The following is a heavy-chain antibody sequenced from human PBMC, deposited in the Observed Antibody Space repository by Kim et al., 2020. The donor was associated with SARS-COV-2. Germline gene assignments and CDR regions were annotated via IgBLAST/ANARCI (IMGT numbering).Heavy chain of an antibody. V-gene: IGHV4-31*03. CDR1: GGSISSGGYY. J-gene: IGHJ4*02. D-gene: IGHD3-9*01. CDR2: IYYSGST. Sequence: SETLSLTCTVSGGSISSGGYYWSWIRQHPGKGLEWIGYIYYSGSTYYNPSLKSRVTISVDTSKNQFSLKLSSVTAADTAVYYCARVLGVYDILTGYYRNGHYFDYWGQGTLVTVSS. CDR3: ARVLGVYDILTGYYRNGHYFDY.